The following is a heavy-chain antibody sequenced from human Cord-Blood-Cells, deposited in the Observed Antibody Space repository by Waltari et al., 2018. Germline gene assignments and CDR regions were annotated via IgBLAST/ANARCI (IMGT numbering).Heavy chain of an antibody. Sequence: EVQLVESGGGLVKPGGSLRLSCAASGFTFSSYRMNWVRQAPGKGLEWVSSISSSSSYIYYADSVKGRFTISRDNAKNSLYLQMNSLRAEDTAVYYCAREKSIAAAEDDAFDIWGQGTMVTVSS. V-gene: IGHV3-21*01. CDR1: GFTFSSYR. CDR3: AREKSIAAAEDDAFDI. CDR2: ISSSSSYI. D-gene: IGHD6-13*01. J-gene: IGHJ3*02.